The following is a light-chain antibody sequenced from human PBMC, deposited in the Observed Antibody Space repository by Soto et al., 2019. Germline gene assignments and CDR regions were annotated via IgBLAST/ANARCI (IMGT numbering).Light chain of an antibody. CDR1: ISDVGGYNF. CDR3: SSHTYRSTPV. Sequence: QSALTQPASVSGSPGQSTTISCTGTISDVGGYNFVSWYQHHPGKAPKLLIYEVSNRAPGVANRFSGSKSGNTASLTISGLQAEDEADYYCSSHTYRSTPVFGGGTKLTVL. CDR2: EVS. J-gene: IGLJ2*01. V-gene: IGLV2-14*01.